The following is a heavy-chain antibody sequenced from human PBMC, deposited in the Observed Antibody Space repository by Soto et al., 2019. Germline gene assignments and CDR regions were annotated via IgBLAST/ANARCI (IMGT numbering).Heavy chain of an antibody. J-gene: IGHJ5*02. D-gene: IGHD2-2*01. CDR1: GLSLNNGRRG. CDR2: IFSNDEK. V-gene: IGHV2-26*03. CDR3: ALIKDCSRTDCYLASFDP. Sequence: SGPTLANPTETRTLTCTISGLSLNNGRRGVSWIRQPPGKALEWLAHIFSNDEKSYSTSLKSRLTISKDNSRSQVVLTMTNVDPVDSGTYYCALIKDCSRTDCYLASFDPWGQGTLVTVSS.